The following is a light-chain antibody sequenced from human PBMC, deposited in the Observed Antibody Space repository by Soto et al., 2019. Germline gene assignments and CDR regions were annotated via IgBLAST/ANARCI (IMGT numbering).Light chain of an antibody. Sequence: DIQMTQSPSSLSASVRDRVTITCRASQGISNYLAWYQQKPGKVPKLLIYAASTLQLGVPSRFSGSGSGTDFTLTISSLQPADVAAYYCQEYDSPPWTFGQGTKVESK. CDR2: AAS. CDR1: QGISNY. J-gene: IGKJ1*01. CDR3: QEYDSPPWT. V-gene: IGKV1-27*01.